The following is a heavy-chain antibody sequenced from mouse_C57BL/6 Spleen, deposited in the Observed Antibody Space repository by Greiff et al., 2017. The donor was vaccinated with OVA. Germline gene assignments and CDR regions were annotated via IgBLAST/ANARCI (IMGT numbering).Heavy chain of an antibody. D-gene: IGHD2-4*01. CDR3: ARQSPYDYDLYYAMDY. J-gene: IGHJ4*01. V-gene: IGHV5-9*01. CDR1: GFTFSSYT. CDR2: ISGGGGNT. Sequence: EVKLMESGGGLVKPGGSLKLSCAASGFTFSSYTMSWVRQTPEKRLEWVATISGGGGNTYYPDSVKGRLTISRDNAKNTLYLQMSSLRSEDTALYYCARQSPYDYDLYYAMDYWGQGTSVTVSS.